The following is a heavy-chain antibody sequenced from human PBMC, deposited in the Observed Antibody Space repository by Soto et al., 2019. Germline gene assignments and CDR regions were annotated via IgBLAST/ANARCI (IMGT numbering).Heavy chain of an antibody. Sequence: QVQLVESGGGVVQPGRSLRLSCAASGFTFSSYGMHWVRQAPGKGLEWVAIIWYDGSNKYYADSVKGRFTISRDNSKNTLYLQMNSLRAEDTAVYYCARDRSSLYYDLPDVWGQGTTVTVSS. V-gene: IGHV3-33*01. CDR2: IWYDGSNK. D-gene: IGHD3-3*01. CDR3: ARDRSSLYYDLPDV. CDR1: GFTFSSYG. J-gene: IGHJ6*02.